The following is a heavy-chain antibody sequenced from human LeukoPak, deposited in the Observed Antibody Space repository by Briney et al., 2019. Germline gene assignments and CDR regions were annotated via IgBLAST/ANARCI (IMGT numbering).Heavy chain of an antibody. V-gene: IGHV1-18*01. CDR3: ARDRIARLGGSYRYNCFDP. CDR2: ISAYNGNT. Sequence: ASVKVSCKASGYTFTSYGISWVRQAPGQGLEWMGWISAYNGNTNYAQKLQGRVTMTTDTSTSTAYMELRSLRSDDTALYYCARDRIARLGGSYRYNCFDPWGQGTLVTVSS. CDR1: GYTFTSYG. D-gene: IGHD1-26*01. J-gene: IGHJ5*02.